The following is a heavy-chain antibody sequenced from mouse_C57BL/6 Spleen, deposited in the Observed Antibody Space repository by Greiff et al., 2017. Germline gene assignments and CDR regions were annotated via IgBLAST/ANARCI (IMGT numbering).Heavy chain of an antibody. V-gene: IGHV1-26*01. CDR3: ARDYGSFFAY. J-gene: IGHJ3*01. D-gene: IGHD1-1*01. CDR1: GYTFTDYY. Sequence: EVQLQQSGPELVKPGASVKISCKASGYTFTDYYMNWVKQSHGKSLEWIGTINPNNGGTSYNQKFKGKATLTVDKSSSTDYIELHSQTSEVYAVYYYARDYGSFFAYWGQGTLVTVSA. CDR2: INPNNGGT.